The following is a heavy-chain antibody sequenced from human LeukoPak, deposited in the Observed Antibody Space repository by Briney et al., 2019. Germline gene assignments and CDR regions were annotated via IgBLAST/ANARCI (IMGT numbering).Heavy chain of an antibody. J-gene: IGHJ4*02. V-gene: IGHV3-49*03. D-gene: IGHD3-16*02. CDR2: IRSKPYGGTT. CDR3: SRGSAYDYVWGSYHYSYFDY. Sequence: GGSLRLSCIVSGFPFGDYAMSWFRQAPGKGLEWVGFIRSKPYGGTTEYAASVKGRFTISRDDSASIAYLQMHSLKTEDTAMYYCSRGSAYDYVWGSYHYSYFDYWGQGILVTVSS. CDR1: GFPFGDYA.